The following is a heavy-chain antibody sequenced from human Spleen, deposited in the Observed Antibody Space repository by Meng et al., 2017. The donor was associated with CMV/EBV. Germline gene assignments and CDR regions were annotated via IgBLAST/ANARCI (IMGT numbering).Heavy chain of an antibody. Sequence: TVSSNYMTWVRQAPGKGLEWVSVIYSGGSTYYADSVKGRFTISRDNSKNTLYLQMNSLRAEDTAVYYCARAGYYDSGGYYRNNWYFDLWGRGTLVTVS. CDR3: ARAGYYDSGGYYRNNWYFDL. D-gene: IGHD3-22*01. CDR2: IYSGGST. J-gene: IGHJ2*01. V-gene: IGHV3-53*01. CDR1: TVSSNY.